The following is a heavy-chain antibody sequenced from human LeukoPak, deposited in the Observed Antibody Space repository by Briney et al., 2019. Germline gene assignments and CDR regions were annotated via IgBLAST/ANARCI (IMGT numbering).Heavy chain of an antibody. D-gene: IGHD6-19*01. CDR3: VKARGSGWYWDY. CDR1: GFIFSSYA. V-gene: IGHV3-23*01. CDR2: INRSGDST. J-gene: IGHJ4*02. Sequence: GGSLRLSCAASGFIFSSYAMSWVRQAPGKGLEWVSTINRSGDSTYYADSVKGRFTISRDNSKNTLYLQMSSLRAEDTAVYYCVKARGSGWYWDYWGQGTLVTVSS.